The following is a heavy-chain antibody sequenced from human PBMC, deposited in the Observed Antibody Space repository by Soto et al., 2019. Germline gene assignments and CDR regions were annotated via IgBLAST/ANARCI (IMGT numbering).Heavy chain of an antibody. J-gene: IGHJ1*01. CDR3: ARESRSHTGTKSSEDVQH. Sequence: QAQLMQSGAEVKKPGSSVKVSCKASGGTFSGYAINWVRQAPGQGLEWMGGIIPLLGITDYGQKFQGRITIPADEATGTDYMDLRGLRSEETYVYYFARESRSHTGTKSSEDVQHRGQGTRVSV. V-gene: IGHV1-69*01. CDR1: GGTFSGYA. CDR2: IIPLLGIT. D-gene: IGHD1-1*01.